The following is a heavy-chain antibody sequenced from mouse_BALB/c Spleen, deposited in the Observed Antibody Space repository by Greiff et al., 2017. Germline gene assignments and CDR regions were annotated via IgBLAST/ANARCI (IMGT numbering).Heavy chain of an antibody. Sequence: EVQLQQSGPELVKPGASVKISCKASGYSFTGYFMNWVMQSHGKSLEWIGRINPYNGDTFYNQKFKGKATLTVDKSSSTAHMELRSLASEDSAVYYCARRYGSSSYAMDYWGQGTSVTVSS. V-gene: IGHV1-20*02. D-gene: IGHD1-1*01. CDR3: ARRYGSSSYAMDY. CDR2: INPYNGDT. J-gene: IGHJ4*01. CDR1: GYSFTGYF.